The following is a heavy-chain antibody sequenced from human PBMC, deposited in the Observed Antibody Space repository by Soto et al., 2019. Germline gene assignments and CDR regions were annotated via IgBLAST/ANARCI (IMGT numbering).Heavy chain of an antibody. J-gene: IGHJ4*02. V-gene: IGHV3-33*01. CDR2: IWYDGSNK. CDR1: GFTFSSYG. CDR3: ARDRDGYLVY. Sequence: QVQLVESGGGVVQPGRSLRLSCAASGFTFSSYGMHWVRQAPGKGLEWVAVIWYDGSNKYYADSVKGRFTISRDNSKNTVYLQMNSLRAEDRAVYYCARDRDGYLVYWGQGTLVTFSS.